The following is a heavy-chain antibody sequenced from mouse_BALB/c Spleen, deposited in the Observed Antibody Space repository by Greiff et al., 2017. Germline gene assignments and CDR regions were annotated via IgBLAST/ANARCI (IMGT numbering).Heavy chain of an antibody. D-gene: IGHD1-2*01. CDR2: ISNGGGST. CDR3: TRDQTTAFAY. Sequence: EVMLVESGGGLVQPGGSLKLSCAASGFTFSSYTMSWVRQTPEKRLEWVAYISNGGGSTYYPDTVKGRFTISRDNAKNTLYLQMSSLKSEDTAMYYCTRDQTTAFAYWGQGTLVTVSA. CDR1: GFTFSSYT. J-gene: IGHJ3*01. V-gene: IGHV5-12-2*01.